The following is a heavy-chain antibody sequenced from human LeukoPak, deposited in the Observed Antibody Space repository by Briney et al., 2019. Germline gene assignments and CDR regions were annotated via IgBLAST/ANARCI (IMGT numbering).Heavy chain of an antibody. D-gene: IGHD3-10*01. V-gene: IGHV1-69*13. CDR2: IIPIFGTA. CDR1: GGTFSSYA. Sequence: SVKVSCKASGGTFSSYAIGWVRQAPGQGLEWMGGIIPIFGTANYAQKFQGRVTITADESTSTAYMELSSLRSEDTAVYYCARREHGGDNWFDPWGQGTLVTVSS. J-gene: IGHJ5*02. CDR3: ARREHGGDNWFDP.